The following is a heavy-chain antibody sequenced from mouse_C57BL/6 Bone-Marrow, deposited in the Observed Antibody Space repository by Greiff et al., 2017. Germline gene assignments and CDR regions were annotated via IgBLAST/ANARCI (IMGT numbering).Heavy chain of an antibody. Sequence: EVQLQESGAELVRPGASVKLSCTASGFNIKDDYMHWVKQRPEQGLEWIGWIDPENGDTEYASKFQGKATITADTSSNTAYLQLSSLTSEDTAVYYCTTWSFFDYWGQGTTLTVSS. CDR1: GFNIKDDY. CDR3: TTWSFFDY. J-gene: IGHJ2*01. CDR2: IDPENGDT. V-gene: IGHV14-4*01.